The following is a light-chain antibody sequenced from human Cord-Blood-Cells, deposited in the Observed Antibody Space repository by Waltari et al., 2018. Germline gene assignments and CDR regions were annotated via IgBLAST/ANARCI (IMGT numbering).Light chain of an antibody. J-gene: IGKJ3*01. CDR2: GAS. CDR3: QQYGSF. Sequence: EIVLTQSPGTLSFSPGERATLSCRASQSVSSSYLAWYQQNPGQAPRLLIYGASSRASGIPDRFSGSGSGTDFTLTISRLEPEDFAVYYCQQYGSFFGPGTKVDIK. V-gene: IGKV3-20*01. CDR1: QSVSSSY.